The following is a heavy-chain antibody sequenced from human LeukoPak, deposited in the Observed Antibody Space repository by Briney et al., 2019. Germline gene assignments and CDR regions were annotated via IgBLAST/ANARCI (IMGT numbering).Heavy chain of an antibody. CDR3: ARLKYYDSSGYPRY. J-gene: IGHJ4*02. V-gene: IGHV5-51*01. Sequence: GESLKISCKGSGYSFTSYWIGWVRQMPGKGLEWMGVIYPGDSDTRYSPSFQGQVTISADKSISTAYPQWSSLKASDTAMYYCARLKYYDSSGYPRYWGQGTLVTVSS. D-gene: IGHD3-22*01. CDR1: GYSFTSYW. CDR2: IYPGDSDT.